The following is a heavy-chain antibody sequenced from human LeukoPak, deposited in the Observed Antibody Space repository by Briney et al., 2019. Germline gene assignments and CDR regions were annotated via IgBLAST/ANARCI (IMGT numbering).Heavy chain of an antibody. D-gene: IGHD1-26*01. J-gene: IGHJ4*02. CDR2: IKQDGSEK. CDR1: GFTFSNYW. Sequence: PGGSLRLSCAASGFTFSNYWMNWVRQAPGKGLEWVANIKQDGSEKYYVDSVKGRFTISRDNSKNTLYLQMNSLRAEDTAVYYCAKDHSSGSYCNYWGQGTLVTVSS. V-gene: IGHV3-7*01. CDR3: AKDHSSGSYCNY.